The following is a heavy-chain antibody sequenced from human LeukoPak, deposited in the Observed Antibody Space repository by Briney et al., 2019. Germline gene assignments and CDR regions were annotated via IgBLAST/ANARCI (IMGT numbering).Heavy chain of an antibody. D-gene: IGHD6-13*01. CDR3: ARAAGGREFFDY. V-gene: IGHV3-30-3*01. Sequence: GRSLRLSCAASGFTFSSYAMHWVRQAPGKGLEWVAVISYDGSNKYYADSVKGRFTISRDNSKNTLYLQMNSLRAEDTAVYYCARAAGGREFFDYWGQGTLVTVSS. J-gene: IGHJ4*02. CDR1: GFTFSSYA. CDR2: ISYDGSNK.